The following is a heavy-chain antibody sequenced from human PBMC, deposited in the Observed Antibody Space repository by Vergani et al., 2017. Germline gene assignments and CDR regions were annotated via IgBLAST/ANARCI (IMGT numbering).Heavy chain of an antibody. CDR1: GFTFSSYA. CDR2: ISGSGGST. Sequence: EVQLVESGGGLVQPGGSLRLSCAASGFTFSSYAMSWVRQAPGKGLEWGSAISGSGGSTYYADSVKGRFTISRDNSKNPLYLQMNSLRAEDTAVYYCAKGGDPFKVKSYFDYWGQGTLVTVSS. D-gene: IGHD3-10*01. V-gene: IGHV3-23*04. J-gene: IGHJ4*02. CDR3: AKGGDPFKVKSYFDY.